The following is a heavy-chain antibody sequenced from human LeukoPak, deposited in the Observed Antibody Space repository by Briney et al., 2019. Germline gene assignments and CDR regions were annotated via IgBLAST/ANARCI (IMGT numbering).Heavy chain of an antibody. J-gene: IGHJ6*02. CDR3: ARDIAARGYGMDV. CDR1: GGSISSGGYY. D-gene: IGHD6-6*01. CDR2: IYYSGST. V-gene: IGHV4-31*03. Sequence: SETLSLTCTVSGGSISSGGYYWSWLRQHPGKGLEWIGYIYYSGSTYYNPSPKSRVTISVDTSKNQFSLKLSSVTAADTAVYYCARDIAARGYGMDVWGQGTTVTVSS.